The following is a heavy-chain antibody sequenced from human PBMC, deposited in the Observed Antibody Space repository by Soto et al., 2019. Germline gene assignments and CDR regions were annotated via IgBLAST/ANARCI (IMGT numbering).Heavy chain of an antibody. D-gene: IGHD6-19*01. CDR2: ISAYNGNT. Sequence: QVQLVQSGAAVKKPGASVKVSCKASGYTFTSYGISWVRQAPGQGLEWMGWISAYNGNTNYAQKLQGRVTMTTDTSTSTAYMELRSLRSDDTAVYYCARERHQWLVLIDAFDIWGQGTMVTVSS. CDR1: GYTFTSYG. V-gene: IGHV1-18*01. J-gene: IGHJ3*02. CDR3: ARERHQWLVLIDAFDI.